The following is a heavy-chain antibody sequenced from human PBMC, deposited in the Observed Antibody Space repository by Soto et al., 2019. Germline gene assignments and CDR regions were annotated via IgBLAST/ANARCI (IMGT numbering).Heavy chain of an antibody. CDR3: ARDYCNGTPGYELDY. Sequence: SCAVCRGSVYSSGYSVTVKNKHPGKGLEWIGSIYYSGSTYYNPSLKSRVTISVDTSKNQFSLKLSSVTAADTAVYYCARDYCNGTPGYELDYCGQRIQVSVPS. D-gene: IGHD2-15*01. CDR1: RGSVYSSGYS. J-gene: IGHJ4*02. CDR2: IYYSGST. V-gene: IGHV4-39*02.